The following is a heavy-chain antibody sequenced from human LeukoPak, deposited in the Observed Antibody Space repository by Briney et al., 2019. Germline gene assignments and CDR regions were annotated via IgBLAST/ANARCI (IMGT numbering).Heavy chain of an antibody. V-gene: IGHV3-21*01. Sequence: GGSLRLSCAASGFTFSSYSMNWVRQAPGKGLEWVSSISSSSSYIYYADSVKGRLTISRDNAKNSLYLQMNSLRAEDTTVYYCASSSDIVVVPAAQSFDYWGQGTLVTVSS. CDR3: ASSSDIVVVPAAQSFDY. D-gene: IGHD2-2*01. CDR2: ISSSSSYI. J-gene: IGHJ4*02. CDR1: GFTFSSYS.